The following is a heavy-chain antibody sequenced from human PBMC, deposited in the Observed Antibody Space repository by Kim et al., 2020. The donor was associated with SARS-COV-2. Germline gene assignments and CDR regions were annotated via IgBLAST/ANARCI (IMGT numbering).Heavy chain of an antibody. J-gene: IGHJ4*02. CDR3: ARVGPGYSRPE. CDR2: K. Sequence: KYYADSVKGRFTISRDNAKNSLYLQMNSLRAEDTAVYYCARVGPGYSRPEWGQGTLVTVSS. V-gene: IGHV3-11*01. D-gene: IGHD6-13*01.